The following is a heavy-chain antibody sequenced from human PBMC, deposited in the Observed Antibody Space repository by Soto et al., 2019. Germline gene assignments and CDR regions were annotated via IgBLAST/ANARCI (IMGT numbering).Heavy chain of an antibody. D-gene: IGHD6-13*01. CDR2: IYSGGST. CDR1: GFTVSSNY. Sequence: EVQLVESGGGLVQPGGSLRLSCAASGFTVSSNYMSWVRQAPGKGLEWVSVIYSGGSTYYADSVKGRFTISRDNSKTTLYLQMNSLSAEDTAVYYCARDGHSSSWAFAEWGQGTLVTVSS. J-gene: IGHJ4*02. V-gene: IGHV3-66*01. CDR3: ARDGHSSSWAFAE.